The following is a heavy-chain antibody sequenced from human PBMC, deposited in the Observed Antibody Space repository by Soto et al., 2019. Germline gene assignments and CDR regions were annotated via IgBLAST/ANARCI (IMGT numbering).Heavy chain of an antibody. CDR3: AKQQGPGTPYYYAMDV. Sequence: PGGSLRLCCAASGFTFSSYAMSWVRQAPGKGLEWVSVIRGSGDRTYYADSVKGRFTISRDNSKNTLYMQMNTLRAEDTAVYYCAKQQGPGTPYYYAMDVWGQGTTVTVSS. CDR2: IRGSGDRT. CDR1: GFTFSSYA. J-gene: IGHJ6*02. V-gene: IGHV3-23*01. D-gene: IGHD1-1*01.